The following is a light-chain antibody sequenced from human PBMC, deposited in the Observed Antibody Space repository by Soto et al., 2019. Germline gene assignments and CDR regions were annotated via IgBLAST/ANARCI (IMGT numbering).Light chain of an antibody. CDR1: QGISSY. Sequence: AIRMTQSPSSLSASTGDRVTITCRASQGISSYLAWYQQKPGKAPKLLIYAASTLQSGVPSRFSGSGSGTDFTPPICCLRSEDFPLHYYHQFYSSPRTFGQGTK. V-gene: IGKV1-8*01. J-gene: IGKJ1*01. CDR2: AAS. CDR3: HQFYSSPRT.